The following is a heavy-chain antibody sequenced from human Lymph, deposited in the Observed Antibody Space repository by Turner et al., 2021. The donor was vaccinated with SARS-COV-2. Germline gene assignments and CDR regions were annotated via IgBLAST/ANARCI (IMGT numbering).Heavy chain of an antibody. Sequence: EVQLLESGGGLVKPAGCLIHSCAASGFTFSSYGLSWVRRDPGRGVEWVSAISSSVGSTYYEDSVKGRFTIARDNSKNTLYLQMKSLRAEDTAVYYCAKGVAGGWLQPNSFDYWGQGTLVTVSS. CDR3: AKGVAGGWLQPNSFDY. D-gene: IGHD5-12*01. CDR2: ISSSVGST. V-gene: IGHV3-23*01. J-gene: IGHJ4*02. CDR1: GFTFSSYG.